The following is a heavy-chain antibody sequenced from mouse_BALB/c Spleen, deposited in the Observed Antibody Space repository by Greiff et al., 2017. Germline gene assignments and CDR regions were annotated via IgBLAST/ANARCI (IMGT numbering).Heavy chain of an antibody. Sequence: VQLQQSGTVLARPGASVKMSCKASGYTFTSYWMHWVKQRPGQGLEWIGAIYPGNSDTSYNQKFKGKAKLTAVTSTSTAYMELSSLTNEDSAVYYCTRGSSQYYFDYWGQGTTLTVSS. J-gene: IGHJ2*01. D-gene: IGHD1-1*01. CDR3: TRGSSQYYFDY. CDR2: IYPGNSDT. CDR1: GYTFTSYW. V-gene: IGHV1-5*01.